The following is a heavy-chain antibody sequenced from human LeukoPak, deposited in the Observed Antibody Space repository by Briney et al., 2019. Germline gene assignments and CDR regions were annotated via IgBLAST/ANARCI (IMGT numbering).Heavy chain of an antibody. D-gene: IGHD3-22*01. V-gene: IGHV1-8*01. Sequence: ASVTVSFTASGYTFTSYDINWVRQATGQGLEWMGWMNPNSGNTGYAQKFQGRVTMTRNTSISTAYMELSSLRSEDTAVYYCARGPHYYDSSGYYHYDYWGQGTLVTVSS. J-gene: IGHJ4*02. CDR2: MNPNSGNT. CDR3: ARGPHYYDSSGYYHYDY. CDR1: GYTFTSYD.